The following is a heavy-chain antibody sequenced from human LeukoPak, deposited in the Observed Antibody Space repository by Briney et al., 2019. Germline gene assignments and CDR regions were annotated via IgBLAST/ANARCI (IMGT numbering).Heavy chain of an antibody. CDR3: ARDPLEGLDV. J-gene: IGHJ6*04. D-gene: IGHD1-1*01. Sequence: GGSLRLSCAASGFTFSRYWMSWVRQAPGKGLEWVANIKEDGSEKYYVDSVKGRFTISRDSAKNSLYLQMNSLRAEDTAVYYCARDPLEGLDVWGKGTTVTVPS. CDR1: GFTFSRYW. V-gene: IGHV3-7*03. CDR2: IKEDGSEK.